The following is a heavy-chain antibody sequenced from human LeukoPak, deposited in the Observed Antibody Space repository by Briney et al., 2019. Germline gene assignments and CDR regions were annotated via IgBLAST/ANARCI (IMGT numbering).Heavy chain of an antibody. D-gene: IGHD2-2*01. V-gene: IGHV1-2*02. Sequence: ASVKVSCKASGYTFTGYYMHWVRQAPGQGREWMGWINPNSGGTNYAHKFQGRVTMTRATSISTAYMELSRLRSDDTAVYYCASKYCSSTSCYGYWGQGTLVTVSS. CDR1: GYTFTGYY. CDR2: INPNSGGT. CDR3: ASKYCSSTSCYGY. J-gene: IGHJ4*02.